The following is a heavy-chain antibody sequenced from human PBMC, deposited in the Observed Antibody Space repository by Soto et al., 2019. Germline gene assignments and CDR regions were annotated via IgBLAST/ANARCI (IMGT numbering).Heavy chain of an antibody. CDR1: GYTFTSYG. CDR2: ISAYNGNT. V-gene: IGHV1-18*04. J-gene: IGHJ6*02. CDR3: ARDSTLTHYSSSAHYYYSGMDV. D-gene: IGHD6-6*01. Sequence: QVQLVQSGAEVKKPGASVKVSCKASGYTFTSYGISWVRQAPGQGLEWMGWISAYNGNTNYAQKLQGRVTMTTDTSTSRAYMERRSLRSDDTAVYYCARDSTLTHYSSSAHYYYSGMDVWGQGTTVTVSS.